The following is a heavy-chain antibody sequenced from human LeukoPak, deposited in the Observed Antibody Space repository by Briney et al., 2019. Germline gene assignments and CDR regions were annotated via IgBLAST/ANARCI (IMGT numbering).Heavy chain of an antibody. CDR2: ISGSDGSDVST. V-gene: IGHV3-23*01. J-gene: IGHJ6*03. D-gene: IGHD2-2*01. CDR3: ARGWETGYQLLPPYYYYYYMDV. CDR1: GFTFTTYG. Sequence: GGSLRLSCAASGFTFTTYGMSWVRQAPGKGLEWVSSISGSDGSDVSTDYSDSVKGRFTISRDNAKNSLYLQMNSLRAEDTAVYYCARGWETGYQLLPPYYYYYYMDVWGKGTTVTVSS.